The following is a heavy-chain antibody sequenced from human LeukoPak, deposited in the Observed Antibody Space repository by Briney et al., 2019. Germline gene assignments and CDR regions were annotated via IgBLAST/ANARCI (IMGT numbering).Heavy chain of an antibody. Sequence: ASVKVSCKASGGTFSSYAISWVRQAPGQGLEWMGGIIPIFGTANYAQKFQGRVTITADKSTSTAYMELSSLRSEDTVVYYCARDSRYSSSWYEPHDAFDIWGQGTMVTVSS. V-gene: IGHV1-69*06. CDR3: ARDSRYSSSWYEPHDAFDI. CDR1: GGTFSSYA. D-gene: IGHD6-13*01. J-gene: IGHJ3*02. CDR2: IIPIFGTA.